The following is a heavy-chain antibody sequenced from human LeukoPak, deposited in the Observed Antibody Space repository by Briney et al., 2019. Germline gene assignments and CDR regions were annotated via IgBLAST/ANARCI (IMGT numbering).Heavy chain of an antibody. Sequence: PGGSLRLSCAASGFTFSSYWMSWVRQAPGKGLEWVANIKQDGSEKYYVDSVKGRFTISRDNAKNSLYLQMNSLRAEDTAVYHCAREGYSSGWYYFDYWGQGTLVTVSS. CDR2: IKQDGSEK. CDR3: AREGYSSGWYYFDY. J-gene: IGHJ4*02. V-gene: IGHV3-7*01. CDR1: GFTFSSYW. D-gene: IGHD6-19*01.